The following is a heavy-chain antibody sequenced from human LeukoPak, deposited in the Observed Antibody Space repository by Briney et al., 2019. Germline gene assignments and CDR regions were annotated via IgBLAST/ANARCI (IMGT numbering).Heavy chain of an antibody. CDR1: GYTLTELS. V-gene: IGHV1-24*01. J-gene: IGHJ5*02. CDR2: FDPEDGET. D-gene: IGHD3-22*01. CDR3: ATDGSSGYYQNWFDP. Sequence: ASVKVSCKVSGYTLTELSMHWVRRAPGKGLEWMGGFDPEDGETIYAQKFQGRVTMTEDTSTDTAYMELSSLRSEDTAVYYCATDGSSGYYQNWFDPWGQGTLVTVSS.